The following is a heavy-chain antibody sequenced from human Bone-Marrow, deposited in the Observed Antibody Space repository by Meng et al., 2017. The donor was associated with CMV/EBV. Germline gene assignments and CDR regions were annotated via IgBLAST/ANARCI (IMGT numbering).Heavy chain of an antibody. D-gene: IGHD3-3*01. CDR2: ISSSGSTI. CDR3: ARVLRFLDGYYYYGMDV. Sequence: GGSLRLSCAASGCTFSSYEMNWVRQAPGKGLECVSYISSSGSTIYYADSVKGRFTISRDNAKNSLYLQMNSLRAEDTAVYYCARVLRFLDGYYYYGMDVWGQGTTVTVSS. J-gene: IGHJ6*02. V-gene: IGHV3-48*03. CDR1: GCTFSSYE.